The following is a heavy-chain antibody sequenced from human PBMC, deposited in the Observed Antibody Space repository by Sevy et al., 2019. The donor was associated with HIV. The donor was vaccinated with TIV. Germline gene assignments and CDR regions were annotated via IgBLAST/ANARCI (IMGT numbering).Heavy chain of an antibody. J-gene: IGHJ3*02. V-gene: IGHV5-51*01. CDR1: GYRFTNYW. D-gene: IGHD3-22*01. CDR3: ARRRYYDSSGYYLNAFDI. Sequence: GESLKISCEGSGYRFTNYWIAWVRQMPGKGLEWMGIIYPGDSDTRYSPSFQGQVTISAEKSISTAYLQWSALEASDTAMYYCARRRYYDSSGYYLNAFDIWGQGTMVTVSS. CDR2: IYPGDSDT.